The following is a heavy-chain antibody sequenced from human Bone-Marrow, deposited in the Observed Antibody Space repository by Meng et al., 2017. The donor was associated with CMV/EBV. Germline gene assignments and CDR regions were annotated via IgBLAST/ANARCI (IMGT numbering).Heavy chain of an antibody. D-gene: IGHD6-19*01. V-gene: IGHV4-34*01. Sequence: QVPLPQWGAGLLKPSETLSLTCAVYGGSFSGYYWSWIRPPPGKGLEWIGEINHSGSTNYTPSLKSRVTISVDTSKNQFSLKLSSVTAADTAVYYCAREGHNSSGWSRWGQGTLVTVSS. J-gene: IGHJ4*02. CDR3: AREGHNSSGWSR. CDR2: INHSGST. CDR1: GGSFSGYY.